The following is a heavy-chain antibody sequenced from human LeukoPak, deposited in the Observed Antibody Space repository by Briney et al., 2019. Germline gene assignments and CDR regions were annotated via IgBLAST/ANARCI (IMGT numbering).Heavy chain of an antibody. CDR3: ATESGTYSGTCFDY. CDR2: INTDGSST. Sequence: GGSLRLSCAASGFTFSSYWMHWVRHAPGKGLVWVSRINTDGSSTSYADSVKGRFTISRDNAKNTLYLQMNSLRAEDTAVYYCATESGTYSGTCFDYWGQGTLVTVSS. J-gene: IGHJ4*02. D-gene: IGHD1-26*01. V-gene: IGHV3-74*01. CDR1: GFTFSSYW.